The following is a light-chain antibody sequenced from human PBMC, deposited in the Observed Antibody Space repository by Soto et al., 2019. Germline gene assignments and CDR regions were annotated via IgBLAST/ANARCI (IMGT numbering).Light chain of an antibody. CDR2: GAS. V-gene: IGKV3-20*01. CDR3: QRYGSSPPST. J-gene: IGKJ2*01. CDR1: QRVSSSY. Sequence: EIVLPQSPGTPPLSPGERTTLSCRASQRVSSSYLAWYQQKPGQAPRLLIYGASTSATGIPDRFSGSGSGTDFTLTISRLELEDFAVYVCQRYGSSPPSTVGQGTKVVI.